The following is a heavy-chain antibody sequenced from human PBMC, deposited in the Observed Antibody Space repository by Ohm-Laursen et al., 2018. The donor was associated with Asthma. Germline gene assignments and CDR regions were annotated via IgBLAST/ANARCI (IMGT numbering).Heavy chain of an antibody. D-gene: IGHD2-15*01. Sequence: RSLRLSCAASGIALSNAWMSWVRQAPGKGLEWVGFIRNRAYGGTTEYAASVKGRFTISRDDSKSIAYLQMNSLKLEDTALYYCTRLGYCSGGSCLFDYWGQGTLVTVSS. CDR3: TRLGYCSGGSCLFDY. V-gene: IGHV3-49*04. CDR2: IRNRAYGGTT. CDR1: GIALSNAW. J-gene: IGHJ4*02.